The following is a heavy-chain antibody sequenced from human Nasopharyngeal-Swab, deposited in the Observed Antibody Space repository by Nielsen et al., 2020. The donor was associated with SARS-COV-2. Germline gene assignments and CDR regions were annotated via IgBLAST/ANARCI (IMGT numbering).Heavy chain of an antibody. CDR2: IYYSGST. J-gene: IGHJ6*02. D-gene: IGHD4-23*01. Sequence: WIRQPPGKGLEWIGYIYYSGSTNYNPSPKSRVTISVDTSKNQFSLKLSSATAADTAVYYCARDKVTVDYYYGMDVWGQGTTVTVSS. CDR3: ARDKVTVDYYYGMDV. V-gene: IGHV4-59*01.